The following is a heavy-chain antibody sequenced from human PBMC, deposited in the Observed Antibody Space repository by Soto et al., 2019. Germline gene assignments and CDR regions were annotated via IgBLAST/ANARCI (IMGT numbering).Heavy chain of an antibody. J-gene: IGHJ6*02. V-gene: IGHV3-48*02. CDR3: ARDHPPNDFWSGYQSLYGMDV. CDR1: GFTFSSYS. CDR2: ISSSSSTI. D-gene: IGHD3-3*01. Sequence: GGSLRLSCAASGFTFSSYSMNWVRQAPGKGLEWVSYISSSSSTIYYADSVKGRFTISRDNAKNSLYLQMNSLRDEDTAVYYCARDHPPNDFWSGYQSLYGMDVWGQGTTVTVSS.